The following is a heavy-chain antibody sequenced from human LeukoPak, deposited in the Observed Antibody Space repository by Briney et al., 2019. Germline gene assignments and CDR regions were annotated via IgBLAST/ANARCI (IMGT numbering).Heavy chain of an antibody. CDR1: GLTFSSYS. CDR3: ARDTVTTAYYFDY. V-gene: IGHV3-21*01. J-gene: IGHJ4*02. Sequence: PGGSLRLSCAASGLTFSSYSMNWVRQAPGKGLEWVSSISSSSSYIYYADSVKGRFTISRDNAKNSLYLQMNSLRAEDTAVYYCARDTVTTAYYFDYWGQGTLVTVSS. D-gene: IGHD4-17*01. CDR2: ISSSSSYI.